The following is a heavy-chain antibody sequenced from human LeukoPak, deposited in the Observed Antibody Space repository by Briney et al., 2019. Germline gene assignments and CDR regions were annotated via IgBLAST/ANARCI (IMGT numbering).Heavy chain of an antibody. V-gene: IGHV4-4*07. CDR3: AKTHCGGGSCDKFDS. Sequence: PSATLSLTCTVFGASVSTYFWSWIRQPAGKTVEWIGRVYASGTTYYNPSLRSRVALSIDTSKNQFSLSLNSVTAADTAIYYCAKTHCGGGSCDKFDSWGQGILVTVSS. J-gene: IGHJ5*01. CDR2: VYASGTT. D-gene: IGHD2-21*01. CDR1: GASVSTYF.